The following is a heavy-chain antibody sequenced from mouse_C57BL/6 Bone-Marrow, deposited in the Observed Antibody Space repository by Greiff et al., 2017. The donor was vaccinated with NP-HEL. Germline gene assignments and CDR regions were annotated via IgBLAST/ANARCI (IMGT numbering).Heavy chain of an antibody. J-gene: IGHJ4*01. CDR1: GYSFTSYY. V-gene: IGHV1-66*01. Sequence: VKLMESGPELVKPGASVKISCKASGYSFTSYYIHWVKQRPGQGLEWIGWIYPGSGNTKYNEKFKGKATLTADTSSSTAYMQLSSLTSEDSAVYYCSITTVVADYAMDYWGQGTSVTVSS. CDR2: IYPGSGNT. CDR3: SITTVVADYAMDY. D-gene: IGHD1-1*01.